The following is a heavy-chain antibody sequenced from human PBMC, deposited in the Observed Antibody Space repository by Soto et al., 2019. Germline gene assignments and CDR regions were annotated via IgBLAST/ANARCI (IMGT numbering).Heavy chain of an antibody. CDR1: GGTFSSYA. Sequence: SVKVPCKASGGTFSSYAISWVRQAPGQGLEWMGGIIPIFGTANYAQKFQGRVTITADKSTSTAYMELSSLRSEDTAVYYCARASPIRDYYDSSGYYTPFGPWGQGTLVTVSS. D-gene: IGHD3-22*01. J-gene: IGHJ5*02. CDR3: ARASPIRDYYDSSGYYTPFGP. CDR2: IIPIFGTA. V-gene: IGHV1-69*06.